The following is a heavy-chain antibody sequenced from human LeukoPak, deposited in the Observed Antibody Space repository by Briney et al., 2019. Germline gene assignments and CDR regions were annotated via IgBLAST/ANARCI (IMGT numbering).Heavy chain of an antibody. Sequence: SETLSLTCAVYGGSFSGYYWSWIRQPPGKGLEWIGEINHSGSTNYNPSLKSRVTISVDTSKNQFSLKLSSVTAADTAVYYCAREAGIAAAATPHYFDYWGQGTLVTVSS. V-gene: IGHV4-34*01. J-gene: IGHJ4*02. CDR1: GGSFSGYY. CDR3: AREAGIAAAATPHYFDY. CDR2: INHSGST. D-gene: IGHD6-13*01.